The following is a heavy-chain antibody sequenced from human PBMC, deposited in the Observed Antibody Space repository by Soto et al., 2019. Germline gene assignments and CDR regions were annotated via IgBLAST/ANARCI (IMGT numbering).Heavy chain of an antibody. CDR2: IYWDDDE. CDR3: AHSRNLITEDAQVGDFDY. Sequence: SGPTLVNPTQTLTLTCSFSGFSLTTAGVDVGWVRQSPGEALEWLALIYWDDDERYSPSLKTRLTITKDTSKNQVVLKMTNMAPVDTATYYCAHSRNLITEDAQVGDFDYWGQGTLVTVSS. CDR1: GFSLTTAGVD. D-gene: IGHD3-10*01. J-gene: IGHJ4*02. V-gene: IGHV2-5*02.